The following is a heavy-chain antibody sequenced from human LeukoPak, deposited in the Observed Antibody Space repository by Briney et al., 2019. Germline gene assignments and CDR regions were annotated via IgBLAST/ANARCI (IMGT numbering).Heavy chain of an antibody. CDR3: ASGLKSSKRNY. CDR1: GFTFSSYS. CDR2: ISSSSSYI. V-gene: IGHV3-21*01. Sequence: GGSLRLSCAASGFTFSSYSMNWVRQAPGKGLEWVSSISSSSSYIYYADSVKGRFTISRDNAKNSLYLQMNSLRAEDTAVYYCASGLKSSKRNYWGQGTLVTVSS. J-gene: IGHJ4*02. D-gene: IGHD6-6*01.